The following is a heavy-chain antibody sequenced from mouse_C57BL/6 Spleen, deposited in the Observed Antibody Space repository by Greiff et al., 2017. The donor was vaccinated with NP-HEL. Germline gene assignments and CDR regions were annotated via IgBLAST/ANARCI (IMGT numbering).Heavy chain of an antibody. Sequence: EVKLVESGGGLVQPGGSLKLSCAASGFTFSDYYMYWVRQTPEKRLEWVAYISNGGGSTYYPDTVKGRFTISRDNAKNTLYLQMGRLKTEDTAMYYCARRGYDYDRYYFDDWGQGTTLTVSS. J-gene: IGHJ2*01. D-gene: IGHD2-4*01. CDR3: ARRGYDYDRYYFDD. V-gene: IGHV5-12*01. CDR2: ISNGGGST. CDR1: GFTFSDYY.